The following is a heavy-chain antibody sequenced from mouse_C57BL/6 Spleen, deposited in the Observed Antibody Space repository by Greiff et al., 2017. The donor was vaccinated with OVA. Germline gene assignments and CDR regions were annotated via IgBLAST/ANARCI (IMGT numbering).Heavy chain of an antibody. V-gene: IGHV1-80*01. CDR2: IYPGDGAT. J-gene: IGHJ4*01. CDR1: GYAFSSYW. D-gene: IGHD3-2*02. Sequence: QVQLQQSGAELVKPGASVKISCKASGYAFSSYWMNWVKQRPGKGLEWIGQIYPGDGATNYNGKFKGKATLTADKSSSTAYMQLSSLTSADSAVYLCARGGFRAMDDWGQGASVTAAS. CDR3: ARGGFRAMDD.